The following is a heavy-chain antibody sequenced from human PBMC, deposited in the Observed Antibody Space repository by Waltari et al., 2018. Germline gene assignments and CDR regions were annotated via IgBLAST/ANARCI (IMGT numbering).Heavy chain of an antibody. CDR1: GFTFSSYE. V-gene: IGHV3-48*03. CDR3: ARQRNIAASLPFDY. J-gene: IGHJ4*02. Sequence: EVQLVESGGGLVQPGGSLRLSCAASGFTFSSYEMNWVRQAPGKGLEWVSYISSSGSTIYYADSVKGRFTISRDNAKNSLYLQMDSLRAEDTAVYYCARQRNIAASLPFDYWGQGTLVTVSS. D-gene: IGHD6-13*01. CDR2: ISSSGSTI.